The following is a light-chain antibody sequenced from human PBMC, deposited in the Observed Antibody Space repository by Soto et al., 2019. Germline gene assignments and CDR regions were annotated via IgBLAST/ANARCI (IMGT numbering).Light chain of an antibody. V-gene: IGKV3-11*01. CDR3: QQRSNWPPLT. CDR2: DAS. Sequence: EIVITQSPATLSVSPGERATLSYRASQSVSSNLAWYQQKPGQAPRLLIYDASNRATGIPARFSGSGSGTDFTLTISSLEPEDFAVYYCQQRSNWPPLTFGGGTKV. CDR1: QSVSSN. J-gene: IGKJ4*01.